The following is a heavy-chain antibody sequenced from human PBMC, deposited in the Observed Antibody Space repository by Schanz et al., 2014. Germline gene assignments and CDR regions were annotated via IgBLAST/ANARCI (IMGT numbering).Heavy chain of an antibody. J-gene: IGHJ4*02. D-gene: IGHD5-12*01. CDR2: IIPITGIT. V-gene: IGHV1-69*02. Sequence: QVQLVQSGAAVKKPGPSVKVSCTASGDTFRSYTINWGRHAPGQGLEWMGRIIPITGITNYAQKFQGRVTFTADKSTSTAFLEVNSLRSEDTAVYYCARTGYDPSLTHWGQGTLVTVSS. CDR1: GDTFRSYT. CDR3: ARTGYDPSLTH.